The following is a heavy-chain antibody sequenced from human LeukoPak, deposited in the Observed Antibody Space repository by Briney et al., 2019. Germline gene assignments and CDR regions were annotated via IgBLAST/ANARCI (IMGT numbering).Heavy chain of an antibody. J-gene: IGHJ6*02. Sequence: PGGSLRLSCAASGFTFSSYAMSWVRQAPGKGLEWVSAISGSGGSTYYADSVKARFTISRDNSKNTLYLQMNSLRAEDTAVYYCAKGGAATTPYYYYGMDVWGQGTTVTVSS. D-gene: IGHD1/OR15-1a*01. CDR3: AKGGAATTPYYYYGMDV. CDR1: GFTFSSYA. V-gene: IGHV3-23*01. CDR2: ISGSGGST.